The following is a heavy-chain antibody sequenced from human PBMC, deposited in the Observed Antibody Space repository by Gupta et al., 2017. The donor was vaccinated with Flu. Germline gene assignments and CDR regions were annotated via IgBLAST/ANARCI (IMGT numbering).Heavy chain of an antibody. CDR1: GGSISSTPYY. V-gene: IGHV4-61*02. J-gene: IGHJ3*02. D-gene: IGHD6-13*01. CDR3: ARHIASDSSVAFEI. Sequence: QVQLQESGPGLVRPSQTLSLACTVSGGSISSTPYYWSWVRQPAGEGLEWIGRIYTSGNTNYNPSLKSRVSMSLDTSKNQLSLNLNFVTAADTAVYYCARHIASDSSVAFEIWGQGTMVAVSS. CDR2: IYTSGNT.